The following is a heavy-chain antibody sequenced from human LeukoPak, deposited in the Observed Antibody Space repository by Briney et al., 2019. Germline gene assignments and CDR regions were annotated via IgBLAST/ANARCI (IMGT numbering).Heavy chain of an antibody. J-gene: IGHJ4*02. CDR2: IYYSGST. Sequence: SETLSLTCTVSGVSISGSYWSWIRQLPGKGLEWIGYIYYSGSTNYNPSLKSRVTISVDTSGNQFSLKLSSVTAADTAVYYCARKTTGTMSPYFDYWGQGTLVTVS. V-gene: IGHV4-59*01. D-gene: IGHD1-1*01. CDR1: GVSISGSY. CDR3: ARKTTGTMSPYFDY.